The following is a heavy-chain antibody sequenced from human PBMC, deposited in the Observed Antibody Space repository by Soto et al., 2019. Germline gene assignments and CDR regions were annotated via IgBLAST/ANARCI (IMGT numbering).Heavy chain of an antibody. J-gene: IGHJ1*01. CDR2: IYHSGTT. V-gene: IGHV4-38-2*01. D-gene: IGHD2-2*01. Sequence: SETLSLTCVVSGYSISSGYYWGWIRQPPGKGLEWIGSIYHSGTTYYNPSLKSRVTISLDTSRNQFSLKLTSVTAADTAVYYCARSLLTSCWYAGSWGQGPLVTVSS. CDR1: GYSISSGYY. CDR3: ARSLLTSCWYAGS.